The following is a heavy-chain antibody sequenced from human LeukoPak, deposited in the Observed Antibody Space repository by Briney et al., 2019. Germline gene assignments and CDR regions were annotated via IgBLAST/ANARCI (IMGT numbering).Heavy chain of an antibody. V-gene: IGHV1-69*05. CDR2: IIPIFGTA. CDR1: GGTFSSYA. J-gene: IGHJ6*03. CDR3: ARSAHIGDSYYYYYYMDV. Sequence: APVKVSCKASGGTFSSYAISWVRQAPGQGLEWMGGIIPIFGTANYAQKFQGRVTITTDESTSTAYMELSSLRSEDTAVYYCARSAHIGDSYYYYYYMDVWGKGTTVTVSS. D-gene: IGHD2-21*02.